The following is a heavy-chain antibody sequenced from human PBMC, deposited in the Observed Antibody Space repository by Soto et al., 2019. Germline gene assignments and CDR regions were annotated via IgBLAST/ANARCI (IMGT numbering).Heavy chain of an antibody. J-gene: IGHJ4*02. V-gene: IGHV4-30-4*01. D-gene: IGHD5-18*01. CDR3: ARVQVGGGAMVHNY. CDR1: GGSISSGDYY. Sequence: QVQLQESGPGLVKPSQTLSLTCTVSGGSISSGDYYWRWIRQPPGKGLEWIGYIYYSGSTYYNPSLKSRVTISVDTSKNPFSLQLSSVTAADTAVYYCARVQVGGGAMVHNYWGQGTLVTVSS. CDR2: IYYSGST.